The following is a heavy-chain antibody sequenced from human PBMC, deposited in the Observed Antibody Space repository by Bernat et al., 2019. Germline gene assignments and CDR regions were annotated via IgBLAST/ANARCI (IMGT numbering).Heavy chain of an antibody. CDR1: GFSFSSYS. CDR3: ARPFCGGACYSSSY. Sequence: EVQLVESGGGLVQPGGSLRLSCAASGFSFSSYSMNWVRQAPGKGLEWVSYISSSSGIIYYADSVKGRFTISRDNAKNSLYLQMNSLRAEDTAVYYCARPFCGGACYSSSYWGQGTLVTVSS. V-gene: IGHV3-48*04. J-gene: IGHJ4*02. CDR2: ISSSSGII. D-gene: IGHD2-21*02.